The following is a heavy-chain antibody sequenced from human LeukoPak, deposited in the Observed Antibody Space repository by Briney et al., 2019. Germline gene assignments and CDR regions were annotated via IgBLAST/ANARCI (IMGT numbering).Heavy chain of an antibody. Sequence: PGGSLRLSCAASGFTFSSYAMHWVRQAPGKGLVWVAVISYDGSNKYYADSVKGRFTISRDNSKNTLYLQMNSLRAEDTAVYYCARVGGDCSSTSCYWYYGMDVWGQGTTVTVSS. CDR3: ARVGGDCSSTSCYWYYGMDV. V-gene: IGHV3-30-3*01. CDR1: GFTFSSYA. CDR2: ISYDGSNK. D-gene: IGHD2-2*01. J-gene: IGHJ6*02.